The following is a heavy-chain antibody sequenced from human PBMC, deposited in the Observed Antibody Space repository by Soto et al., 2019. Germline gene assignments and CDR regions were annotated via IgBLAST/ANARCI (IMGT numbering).Heavy chain of an antibody. D-gene: IGHD2-2*01. CDR1: GGTFSSYA. J-gene: IGHJ4*02. Sequence: SVKVSCKASGGTFSSYAISWVRQAPGQGLEWMGGIIPIFGTANYAQKFQGRVTITADESTSTAYMELSSLRSEDTAVYYCARGPTNIVVVPAATRGVFDYWGQGTLVTVSS. CDR2: IIPIFGTA. CDR3: ARGPTNIVVVPAATRGVFDY. V-gene: IGHV1-69*13.